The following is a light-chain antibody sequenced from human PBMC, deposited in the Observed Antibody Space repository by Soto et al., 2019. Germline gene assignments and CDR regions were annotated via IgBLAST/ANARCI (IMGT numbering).Light chain of an antibody. J-gene: IGKJ4*01. V-gene: IGKV3-15*01. Sequence: EIVMTQSPATLSVSPGERATLSCRASKSVSSNLAGYQQNPGQVPRLLIYNASTRATAIPARFSGSGSGTEFTLSISSLQSEDSAVYYCQEYNNWPHTFGGGTKVEI. CDR3: QEYNNWPHT. CDR2: NAS. CDR1: KSVSSN.